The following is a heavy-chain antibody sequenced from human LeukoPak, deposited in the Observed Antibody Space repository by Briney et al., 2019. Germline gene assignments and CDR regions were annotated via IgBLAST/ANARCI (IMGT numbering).Heavy chain of an antibody. Sequence: LSLTCTVSGGSIRSSYYYWGWIRQPPGKGLEWVAAISYDGRSEYYADSVKGRFTVSRDNSKNTLYLQMNSLKFDDAAVYYCAREAASNPGDYYYGMDVWGQGTPVTVSS. CDR3: AREAASNPGDYYYGMDV. J-gene: IGHJ6*02. V-gene: IGHV3-30-3*01. CDR2: ISYDGRSE. D-gene: IGHD2-2*01. CDR1: GGSIRSSY.